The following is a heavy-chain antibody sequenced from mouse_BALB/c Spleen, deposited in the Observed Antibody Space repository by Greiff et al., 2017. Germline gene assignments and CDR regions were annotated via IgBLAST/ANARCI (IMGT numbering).Heavy chain of an antibody. CDR1: GFTFSSFG. CDR2: ISSGSSTI. Sequence: EVKLVESGGGLVQPGGSRKLSCAASGFTFSSFGMHWVRQAPEKGLEWVAYISSGSSTIYYADTVKGRFTISRDNPKNTLFLQMTSLRSEDTAMYYCARCFGNGAMDYWGQGTSVTVSS. J-gene: IGHJ4*01. V-gene: IGHV5-17*02. CDR3: ARCFGNGAMDY.